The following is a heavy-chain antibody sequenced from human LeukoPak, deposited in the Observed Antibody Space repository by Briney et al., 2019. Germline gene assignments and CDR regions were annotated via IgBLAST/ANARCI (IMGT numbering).Heavy chain of an antibody. J-gene: IGHJ4*02. V-gene: IGHV3-43D*03. CDR1: GFTFDDYA. CDR2: ISWDGGST. Sequence: GGSLRLSCAASGFTFDDYAMHWVRQAPGKGLEWVSLISWDGGSTYYADSVKGRFTISRDNSKNTLYLQMNSLRAEDTAVYYCYRDIVVVPAAPGDYWGQGTLVTVSS. D-gene: IGHD2-2*01. CDR3: YRDIVVVPAAPGDY.